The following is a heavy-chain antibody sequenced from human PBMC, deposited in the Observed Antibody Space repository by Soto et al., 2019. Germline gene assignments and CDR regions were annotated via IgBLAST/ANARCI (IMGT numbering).Heavy chain of an antibody. D-gene: IGHD2-21*02. Sequence: SETLSLTCADYGGSFSGNYWSWIRQPPGKGLEWIGEINHSGSTNYNPSLKSRVTISVDTSKNQFSLKLSSVTAADTAVYYCARTSCGGDCYSPGAYGMDVWGQGTTVTVSS. V-gene: IGHV4-34*01. CDR2: INHSGST. J-gene: IGHJ6*02. CDR3: ARTSCGGDCYSPGAYGMDV. CDR1: GGSFSGNY.